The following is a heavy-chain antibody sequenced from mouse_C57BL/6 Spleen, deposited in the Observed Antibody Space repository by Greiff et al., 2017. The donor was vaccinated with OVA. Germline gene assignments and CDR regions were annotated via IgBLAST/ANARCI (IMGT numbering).Heavy chain of an antibody. Sequence: EVKVEESGGGLVKPGGSLKLSCAASGFTFSDYGMHWVRQAPEKGLEWVAYISSGSSTIYYADTVKGRFTISRDNAKNTLFLQMTSLRSEDTAMYYCARVYGSSYWFAYWGQGTLVTVSA. CDR2: ISSGSSTI. CDR1: GFTFSDYG. J-gene: IGHJ3*01. V-gene: IGHV5-17*01. CDR3: ARVYGSSYWFAY. D-gene: IGHD1-1*01.